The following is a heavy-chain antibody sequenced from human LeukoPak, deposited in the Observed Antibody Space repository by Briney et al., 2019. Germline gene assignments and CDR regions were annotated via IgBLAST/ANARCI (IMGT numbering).Heavy chain of an antibody. CDR2: ISGSGGFT. Sequence: GALRLSCAASGFTFSTYAMTWVRQAPGKGLEWVSVISGSGGFTYYADSVKGRFTISRDNSKNTFYLQMNSLIIEDTAVYYCTREEYSSFWSTAGAFDIWGQGTMVTVSS. V-gene: IGHV3-23*01. CDR3: TREEYSSFWSTAGAFDI. D-gene: IGHD6-19*01. J-gene: IGHJ3*02. CDR1: GFTFSTYA.